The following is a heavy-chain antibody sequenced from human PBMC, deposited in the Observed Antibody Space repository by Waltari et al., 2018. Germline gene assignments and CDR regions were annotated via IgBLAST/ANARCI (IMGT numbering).Heavy chain of an antibody. J-gene: IGHJ4*02. D-gene: IGHD6-13*01. Sequence: QVQLQESGPGLVKPSQTLSLTCTVSGGSISSGSYYWSWIRQPAGKGLEWIGRIYTSGSTNYNPSRKSRVTISVDTSKNQFSLKLSSVTAADTAVYYCARGRTSSSWYLQYYFDYWGQGTLVTVSS. CDR2: IYTSGST. CDR3: ARGRTSSSWYLQYYFDY. V-gene: IGHV4-61*02. CDR1: GGSISSGSYY.